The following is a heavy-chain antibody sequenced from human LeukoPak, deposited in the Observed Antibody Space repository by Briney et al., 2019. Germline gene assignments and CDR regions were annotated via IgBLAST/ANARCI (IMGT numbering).Heavy chain of an antibody. CDR3: AKMEGSGSYYVGDY. Sequence: GGSLRLSCAASGFTFSSYGMHWVRQAPGKGLEWVAFIRYYGSNKYYADSVKGRFTISRDNSKNTLYLQMNSLRAEDTAVYYCAKMEGSGSYYVGDYWGQGTLVTVSS. V-gene: IGHV3-30*02. D-gene: IGHD1-26*01. J-gene: IGHJ4*02. CDR1: GFTFSSYG. CDR2: IRYYGSNK.